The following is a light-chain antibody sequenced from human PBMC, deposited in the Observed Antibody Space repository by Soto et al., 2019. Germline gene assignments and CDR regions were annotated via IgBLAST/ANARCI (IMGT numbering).Light chain of an antibody. V-gene: IGKV1-39*01. CDR1: QSISSY. J-gene: IGKJ4*01. CDR3: QQVNGYPRDIT. Sequence: DIQMTQSPSSLSASVGDRVTITCRASQSISSYFNWYQQKPGKAPKLLIYAASTLQSGVPSRFSGSGSGTDFTLTISSLQPEDFATYYCQQVNGYPRDITFGGGTRVEIK. CDR2: AAS.